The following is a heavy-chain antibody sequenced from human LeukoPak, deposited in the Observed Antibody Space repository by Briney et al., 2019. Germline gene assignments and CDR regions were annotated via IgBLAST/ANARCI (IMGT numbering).Heavy chain of an antibody. CDR1: GGTFSSYA. CDR3: VVVPAAMGQGRGMDV. J-gene: IGHJ6*02. CDR2: IIPIFGTA. D-gene: IGHD2-2*01. V-gene: IGHV1-69*13. Sequence: ASVKVSCKASGGTFSSYAISWVRQAPGQGLEWMGGIIPIFGTANYAQKFQGRVTITADESTSTAYMELSSLRSEDTAVYYCVVVPAAMGQGRGMDVWGQGTTVTVSS.